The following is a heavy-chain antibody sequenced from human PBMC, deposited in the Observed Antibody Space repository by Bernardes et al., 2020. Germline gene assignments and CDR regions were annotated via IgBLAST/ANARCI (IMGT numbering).Heavy chain of an antibody. D-gene: IGHD3-22*01. Sequence: SGPTLVKPTQTLTLTCTFSGFSLSTSGVGVAWIRRPPGKALEGLAVIYWDDDKRYSPSLKSRLTITKDTSENQVVLTMANMDPVDTATYYCARLYYYDKSGYSRAFDVWGQGTMVTVAS. CDR1: GFSLSTSGVG. CDR3: ARLYYYDKSGYSRAFDV. V-gene: IGHV2-5*02. CDR2: IYWDDDK. J-gene: IGHJ3*01.